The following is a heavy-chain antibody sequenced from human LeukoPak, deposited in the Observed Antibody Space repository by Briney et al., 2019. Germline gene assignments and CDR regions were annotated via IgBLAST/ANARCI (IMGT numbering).Heavy chain of an antibody. Sequence: GGSLRLSCAASGITFSSHAMSSVREAPGEGLECVSHISSSGLHTYYGDAVKGRFPISRDNSPYRLSLQITSLRPDDTAVYYCAKGGAATMRNGYNYFYYYMEVWGRGTTVTDSS. J-gene: IGHJ6*03. D-gene: IGHD5-24*01. CDR2: ISSSGLHT. CDR1: GITFSSHA. V-gene: IGHV3-23*01. CDR3: AKGGAATMRNGYNYFYYYMEV.